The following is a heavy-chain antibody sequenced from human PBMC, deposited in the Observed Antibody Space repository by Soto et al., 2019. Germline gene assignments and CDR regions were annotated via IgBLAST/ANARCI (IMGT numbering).Heavy chain of an antibody. CDR3: ARAQYYYDSSGWYNWFDP. CDR1: GGTISGYY. CDR2: IYYSGST. V-gene: IGHV4-59*08. D-gene: IGHD3-22*01. Sequence: SETLSLTCPVSGGTISGYYWSWIRQPPGKGLEWIGYIYYSGSTNYNPSLKSRVTISVDTSKNQFSLKLSSVTAADTAVYYCARAQYYYDSSGWYNWFDPWGQGTLVTVSS. J-gene: IGHJ5*02.